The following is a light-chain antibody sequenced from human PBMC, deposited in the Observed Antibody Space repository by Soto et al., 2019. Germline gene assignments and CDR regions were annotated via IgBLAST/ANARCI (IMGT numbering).Light chain of an antibody. CDR2: EVS. CDR1: SSDVGGYNY. J-gene: IGLJ2*01. V-gene: IGLV2-8*01. CDR3: SSYAGSNNLG. Sequence: HSALTQPPSASGSPGQSVTISCTGTSSDVGGYNYVSWYQQHPGKAPKLMIYEVSKRPSGVPDRFSGSKSGNTASLTVSGLQAEDEADYYCSSYAGSNNLGFGGGTKVTVL.